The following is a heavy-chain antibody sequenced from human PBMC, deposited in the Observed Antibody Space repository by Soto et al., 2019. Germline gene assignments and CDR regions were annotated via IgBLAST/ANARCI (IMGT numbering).Heavy chain of an antibody. Sequence: GGSLRLSCAASGFTFSSYAMGWVRQAPGKGLEWVSAISGSGGSTYYADSVKGRFTISRDNSKNTLYLQMNSLRAEDTAVYYCAKRSGDFWSGYYYYFDYWGQGTLVTVSS. V-gene: IGHV3-23*01. CDR3: AKRSGDFWSGYYYYFDY. J-gene: IGHJ4*02. CDR2: ISGSGGST. D-gene: IGHD3-3*01. CDR1: GFTFSSYA.